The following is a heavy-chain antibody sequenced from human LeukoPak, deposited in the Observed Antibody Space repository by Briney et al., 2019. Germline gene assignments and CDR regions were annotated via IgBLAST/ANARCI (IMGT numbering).Heavy chain of an antibody. Sequence: PGGSLRLSCAASGFTVSSNYMSWVRQAPGKGLEWVSVIYSGGSTYYADSVKGRFTISRDNSKNTLYLQMNSLRAEDTAVFYFSILGELSDSDMDVWGQGTMVTVSS. V-gene: IGHV3-66*01. CDR2: IYSGGST. J-gene: IGHJ6*02. CDR3: SILGELSDSDMDV. CDR1: GFTVSSNY. D-gene: IGHD3-10*01.